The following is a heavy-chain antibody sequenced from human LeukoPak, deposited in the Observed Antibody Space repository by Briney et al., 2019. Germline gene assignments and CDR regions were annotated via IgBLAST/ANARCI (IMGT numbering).Heavy chain of an antibody. D-gene: IGHD6-6*01. CDR2: ISNSSSTI. Sequence: GGSLRLSCAASGLTFSYFSMNWVRQAPGKGLEWVSYISNSSSTIYYADSVKGRFTFSRDNANNSLYLQMNGLGAEDTAVYYCARGSNSGYSSSYYFDYWGQGTLVTVSS. CDR1: GLTFSYFS. V-gene: IGHV3-48*04. CDR3: ARGSNSGYSSSYYFDY. J-gene: IGHJ4*02.